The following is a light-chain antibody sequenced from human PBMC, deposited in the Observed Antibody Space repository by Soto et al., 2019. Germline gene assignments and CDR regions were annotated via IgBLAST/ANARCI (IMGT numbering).Light chain of an antibody. CDR3: PKQRHSPPLT. CDR2: DAS. V-gene: IGKV3-11*01. J-gene: IGKJ4*01. CDR1: QRVICS. Sequence: EVVLTQSPSTLSLSPGDRATLSCRASQRVICSLAWYQHKPGQAPRLLIYDASKRATGVPARFSGSGSETDFCPIISSLETDDFAVYYCPKQRHSPPLTFGGGTKVEIK.